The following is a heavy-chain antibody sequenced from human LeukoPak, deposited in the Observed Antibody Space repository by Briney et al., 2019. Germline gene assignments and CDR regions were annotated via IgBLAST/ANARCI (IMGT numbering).Heavy chain of an antibody. CDR1: GDSISSRDYY. D-gene: IGHD3-16*01. CDR3: ARDPWGGYFDY. CDR2: IYYSGST. J-gene: IGHJ4*02. V-gene: IGHV4-30-4*08. Sequence: SETLSLTCTVSGDSISSRDYYWSWIRQPPGKGLEWIGYIYYSGSTSYNPSLKSRVTISVDTSKNQFSLKLSSVTAADTAVYYCARDPWGGYFDYWGQGTLVTVSS.